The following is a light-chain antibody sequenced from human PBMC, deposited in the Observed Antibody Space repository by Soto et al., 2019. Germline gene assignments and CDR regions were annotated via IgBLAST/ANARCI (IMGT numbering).Light chain of an antibody. CDR2: GAS. CDR1: QGGNCRD. V-gene: IGKV3-20*01. Sequence: IVLTPSPGPLSLSPGERTTLSRKARQGGNCRDLAWYRQKTGQAPSLLIYGASNRATGIPDRFSGSGSGTDFTLTISRLEPEDFAVYYCLRYGDSPPAYTFGQGTKLEIK. J-gene: IGKJ2*01. CDR3: LRYGDSPPAYT.